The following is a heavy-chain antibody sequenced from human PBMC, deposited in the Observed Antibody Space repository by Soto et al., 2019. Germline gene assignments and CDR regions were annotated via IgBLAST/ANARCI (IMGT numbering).Heavy chain of an antibody. Sequence: GASVKLSCKASGYTFTSYYMHWVRQAPGQGLEWMGIINPSGGSTSYAQKFQGRVTMTRDTSTSTVYMELSSLRSEDTAVYYCARTTYYYDSSGYYYFDYWGQGTLVTVSS. J-gene: IGHJ4*02. D-gene: IGHD3-22*01. CDR1: GYTFTSYY. CDR3: ARTTYYYDSSGYYYFDY. CDR2: INPSGGST. V-gene: IGHV1-46*01.